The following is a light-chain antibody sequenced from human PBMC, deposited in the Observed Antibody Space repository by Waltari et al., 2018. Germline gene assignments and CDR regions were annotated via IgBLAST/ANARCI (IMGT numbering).Light chain of an antibody. J-gene: IGKJ5*01. CDR3: QQYGSSPIT. Sequence: DIVMTQSPDSLSVSLGERATINCKSGQSLLYSSNNKNYLAWYQQKPGQPPRLLISWASTRESGVPDRFSGSGSGTDFTLTISRLEPEDFAAYYCQQYGSSPITFGQGTRLEIK. CDR1: QSLLYSSNNKNY. CDR2: WAS. V-gene: IGKV4-1*01.